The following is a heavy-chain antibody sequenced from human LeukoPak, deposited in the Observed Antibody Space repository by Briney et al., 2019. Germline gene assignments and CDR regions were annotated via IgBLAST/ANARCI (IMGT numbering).Heavy chain of an antibody. Sequence: GGSLRLSCAASGFTFSSYSMNWVRQTPGKGLEWVSYISSSSSTIYYADSVKGRFTISRDNSKNTLYLQMDSLRAEDTAVYYCARPDYDFWSGSPGGNYMDVWGKGTTVTVSS. CDR1: GFTFSSYS. D-gene: IGHD3-3*01. J-gene: IGHJ6*03. CDR2: ISSSSSTI. V-gene: IGHV3-48*01. CDR3: ARPDYDFWSGSPGGNYMDV.